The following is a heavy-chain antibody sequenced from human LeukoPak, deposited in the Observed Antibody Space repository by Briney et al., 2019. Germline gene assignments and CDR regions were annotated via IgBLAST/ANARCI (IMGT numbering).Heavy chain of an antibody. Sequence: ASVKVSCKSSGYTFTRYDINWVRPATGRGREWMGWMNPNRGNTGYAQKCQGRVTMNRNTSISTAYMELSSMRSEDTAVYYCAIGDGLGILSSSGPPPGFDYWGEGNLVTVSS. D-gene: IGHD6-13*01. CDR2: MNPNRGNT. V-gene: IGHV1-8*01. CDR1: GYTFTRYD. J-gene: IGHJ4*02. CDR3: AIGDGLGILSSSGPPPGFDY.